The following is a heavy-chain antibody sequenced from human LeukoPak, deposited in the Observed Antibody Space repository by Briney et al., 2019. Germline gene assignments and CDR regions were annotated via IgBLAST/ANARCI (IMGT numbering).Heavy chain of an antibody. CDR2: IYPGDSDT. J-gene: IGHJ4*02. Sequence: GDSLKISCRYSGFTFTTYWIGWVRQMPGKGLEWMGIIYPGDSDTRYSPSFQGQVTISADKSISTAYLQWNSLKASDTAMYFCARHPADYWGQGTLVTVSS. CDR3: ARHPADY. CDR1: GFTFTTYW. V-gene: IGHV5-51*01.